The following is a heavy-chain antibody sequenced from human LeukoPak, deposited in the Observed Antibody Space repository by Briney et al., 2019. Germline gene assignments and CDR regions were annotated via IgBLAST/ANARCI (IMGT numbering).Heavy chain of an antibody. CDR2: IYPGDSDT. Sequence: GESLKISCKGSGYSFTSYWIGWVRQMPGKGLEWMGIIYPGDSDTRYSPSFQGQVTISADKSISTAYLQWSSLKASDTAMYYCARRVTMVRGKNNWFDPWGQGTLVTASS. J-gene: IGHJ5*02. D-gene: IGHD3-10*01. CDR3: ARRVTMVRGKNNWFDP. V-gene: IGHV5-51*01. CDR1: GYSFTSYW.